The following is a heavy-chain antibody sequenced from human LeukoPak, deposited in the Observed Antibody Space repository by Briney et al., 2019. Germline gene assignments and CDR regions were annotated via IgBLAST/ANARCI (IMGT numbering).Heavy chain of an antibody. Sequence: GGSLRLSCAASGFTFSSYAMSGVRQAPGKGLEGVSAISGSGGSTYYADSVKGRFTISRDNSKNTLYLQMNNLRAEDPAVYYCAKVPYHFWSGYYFWGQGTMVTVSS. CDR3: AKVPYHFWSGYYF. CDR1: GFTFSSYA. V-gene: IGHV3-23*01. CDR2: ISGSGGST. D-gene: IGHD3-3*01. J-gene: IGHJ3*01.